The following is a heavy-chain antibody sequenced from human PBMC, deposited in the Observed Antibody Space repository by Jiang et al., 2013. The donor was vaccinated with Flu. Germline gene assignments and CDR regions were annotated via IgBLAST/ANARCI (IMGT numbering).Heavy chain of an antibody. V-gene: IGHV6-1*01. CDR1: GDSVSSNSAA. CDR3: ARRENQRLPGDHSDY. Sequence: QTLSLTCAISGDSVSSNSAAWNWIRQSPSRALEWLGRTYYRSKWYKDYAVSVKSRITINPDTSKNQFSLQLNSVTPEDTAVYYCARRENQRLPGDHSDYWGQGTLVTVSS. CDR2: TYYRSKWYK. D-gene: IGHD2-21*02. J-gene: IGHJ4*02.